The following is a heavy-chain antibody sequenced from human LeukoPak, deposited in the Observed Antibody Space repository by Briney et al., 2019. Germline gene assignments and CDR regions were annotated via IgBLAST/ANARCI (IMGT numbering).Heavy chain of an antibody. Sequence: GGSLRLSCAASGFTFSSYWMSWVRQAPGKGLEWVANIKQDGSEKYYVDSVKGRFTISRDNAKNSLYLQMNSLRAEDTAVYYCARDSSGWYRAVGDPDAFDIWGQGTMVTVSS. J-gene: IGHJ3*02. CDR2: IKQDGSEK. D-gene: IGHD6-19*01. CDR3: ARDSSGWYRAVGDPDAFDI. CDR1: GFTFSSYW. V-gene: IGHV3-7*01.